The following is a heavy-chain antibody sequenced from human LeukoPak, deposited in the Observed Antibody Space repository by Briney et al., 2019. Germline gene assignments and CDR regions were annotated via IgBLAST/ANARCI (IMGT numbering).Heavy chain of an antibody. CDR3: ARSWTSETTVTTFGY. J-gene: IGHJ4*02. D-gene: IGHD4-17*01. V-gene: IGHV3-48*01. CDR2: ISSSSSTI. CDR1: GFTFSSYS. Sequence: PGGSLRLSCAASGFTFSSYSMNWVRQAPGKGLEWVSYISSSSSTIYYADSVKGRFTISRDNAKNSLYLQMNSLRAEDTAVYYCARSWTSETTVTTFGYWGQGTLVTVSS.